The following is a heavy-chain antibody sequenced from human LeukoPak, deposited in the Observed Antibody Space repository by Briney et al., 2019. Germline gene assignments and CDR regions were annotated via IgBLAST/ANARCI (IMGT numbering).Heavy chain of an antibody. CDR1: GFTASSNY. CDR2: IYSGGST. V-gene: IGHV3-53*01. CDR3: ARDRSDSSSWYPEYFQH. D-gene: IGHD6-13*01. J-gene: IGHJ1*01. Sequence: GGSLRLSCAASGFTASSNYMSWVRQAPGKGLEWVSVIYSGGSTYYADSVKGRFTISRDNSKNTLYLQMNSLRAEDTAVYYCARDRSDSSSWYPEYFQHWGQGTLVTVSS.